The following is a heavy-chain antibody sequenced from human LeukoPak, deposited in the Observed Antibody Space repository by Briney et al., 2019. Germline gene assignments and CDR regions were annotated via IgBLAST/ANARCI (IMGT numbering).Heavy chain of an antibody. D-gene: IGHD3-10*01. Sequence: ASVKVSCKASGYTFTGYYMHWVRQAPGQGLEWMGWINPNSGGTNYAQKFQGRVTMTTDTSTSTAYMELRSLRSDDTAVYYCARLWGVITPELIDYWGQGTLVTVSS. CDR3: ARLWGVITPELIDY. V-gene: IGHV1-2*02. J-gene: IGHJ4*02. CDR1: GYTFTGYY. CDR2: INPNSGGT.